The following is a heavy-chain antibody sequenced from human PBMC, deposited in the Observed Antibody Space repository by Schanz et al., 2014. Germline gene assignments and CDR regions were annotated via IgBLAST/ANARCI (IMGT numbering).Heavy chain of an antibody. CDR2: ISPLLGVA. V-gene: IGHV1-69*04. J-gene: IGHJ4*02. CDR1: GGTFVTFF. Sequence: QVHLVQSGAEVKEPGSSVKVSCKPSGGTFVTFFFTWVRQAPGQGPQWMGRISPLLGVANYAQEFQGRLTITADTSTNTAYMELSSLTSEDTAVHYCARGRGFYDYWGQGTLVTVSS. D-gene: IGHD3-10*01. CDR3: ARGRGFYDY.